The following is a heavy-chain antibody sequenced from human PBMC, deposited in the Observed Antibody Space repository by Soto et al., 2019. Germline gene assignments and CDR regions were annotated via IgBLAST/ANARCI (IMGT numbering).Heavy chain of an antibody. CDR3: ARRGRIAAAGKEAFDY. CDR1: GYTFTSYG. D-gene: IGHD6-13*01. V-gene: IGHV1-18*01. J-gene: IGHJ4*02. Sequence: QVQLMQSGAEVKKPGASVKVSCKASGYTFTSYGISWVRQAPGQGLEWMGWISAYNGNTNYAQKLQGRGTMSXXTXTXXAYMGLRSLRSDDTAVYYCARRGRIAAAGKEAFDYWGQGTLVTVSS. CDR2: ISAYNGNT.